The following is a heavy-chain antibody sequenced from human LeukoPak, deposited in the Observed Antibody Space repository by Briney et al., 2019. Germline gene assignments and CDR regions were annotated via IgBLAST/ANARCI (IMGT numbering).Heavy chain of an antibody. CDR2: IRAYNGNT. V-gene: IGHV1-18*01. Sequence: ASGKVSCKASGYTLTSYSISWVRQAPGHGLEWMGWIRAYNGNTIYAQKVKGRVTMTTDTSTSTAYMELRSLNSDDAAVYYCARASYCSDGSCYSDYWGQGTLVTVSS. CDR3: ARASYCSDGSCYSDY. CDR1: GYTLTSYS. J-gene: IGHJ4*02. D-gene: IGHD2-15*01.